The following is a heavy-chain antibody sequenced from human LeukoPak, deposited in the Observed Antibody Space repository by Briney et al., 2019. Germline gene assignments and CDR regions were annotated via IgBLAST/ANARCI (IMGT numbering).Heavy chain of an antibody. CDR2: ISWNSGNI. V-gene: IGHV3-9*01. D-gene: IGHD3-3*01. CDR3: AKSIFGGAPYHDAFDI. CDR1: GFTFDDYA. J-gene: IGHJ3*02. Sequence: GGSLRLSCAASGFTFDDYAMHWVRQAPGKGLEWVSGISWNSGNIGYADSVKGRFTISRDNAKNSLYLQMNSLRAEDTALYYCAKSIFGGAPYHDAFDIWGQGTMVTVSS.